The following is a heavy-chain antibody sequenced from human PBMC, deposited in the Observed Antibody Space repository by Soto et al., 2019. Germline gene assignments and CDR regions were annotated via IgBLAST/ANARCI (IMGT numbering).Heavy chain of an antibody. J-gene: IGHJ6*02. Sequence: QVQVVQSGAEVKRPGSSVNVSCKASGGYFNNRQTLNSYPISWVRQAPGQGLEWMGGIIPLFGTTNYAQRFQGRVTITADKSTSTTCQELNNVTSDDTAVYYCAQSWGGEIYYYYYAMDVWGQGTTVTVSS. CDR3: AQSWGGEIYYYYYAMDV. CDR1: GGYFNNRQTLNSYP. D-gene: IGHD3-16*01. CDR2: IIPLFGTT. V-gene: IGHV1-69*06.